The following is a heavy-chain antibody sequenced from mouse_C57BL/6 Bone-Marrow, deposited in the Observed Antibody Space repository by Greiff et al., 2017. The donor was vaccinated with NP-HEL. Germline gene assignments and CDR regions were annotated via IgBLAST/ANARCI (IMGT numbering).Heavy chain of an antibody. CDR2: ILPSIGRT. CDR3: ARNNNYYGSSLDY. V-gene: IGHV15-2*01. CDR1: DSEVFPIAY. D-gene: IGHD1-1*01. Sequence: QVQLKESGSELRSPGSSVKLSCKDFDSEVFPIAYMSWVRQKPGHGFEWIGGILPSIGRTIYGEKFEDKATLDADTLSNTAYLELNSLTSEDSAIYYCARNNNYYGSSLDYWGQGTTLTVSS. J-gene: IGHJ2*01.